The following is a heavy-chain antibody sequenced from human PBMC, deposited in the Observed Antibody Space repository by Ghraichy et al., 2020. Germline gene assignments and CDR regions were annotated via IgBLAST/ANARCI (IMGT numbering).Heavy chain of an antibody. CDR1: RFTFSAYW. CDR3: AVDKGFGAHDY. V-gene: IGHV3-7*03. J-gene: IGHJ4*02. D-gene: IGHD3-3*01. CDR2: MNEDGSVK. Sequence: GESLNISCAAPRFTFSAYWMAWLRQAPGKGLEWVANMNEDGSVKNHLDSVKGRFTISRDNAKRSLYLQMNSLRAEDTAIYYCAVDKGFGAHDYWGQGSLVFVSS.